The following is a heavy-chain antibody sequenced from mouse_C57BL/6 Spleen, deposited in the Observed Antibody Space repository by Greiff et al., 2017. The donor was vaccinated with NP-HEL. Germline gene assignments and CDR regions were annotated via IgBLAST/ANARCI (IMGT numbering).Heavy chain of an antibody. J-gene: IGHJ3*01. D-gene: IGHD1-1*01. CDR3: ARDYYGSSPAWFAY. CDR2: IDPSDSYT. V-gene: IGHV1-50*01. CDR1: GYTFTSYW. Sequence: QVQLQQPGAELVKPGASVKLSCKASGYTFTSYWMQWVKQRPGQGLEWIGEIDPSDSYTNYNQKFKGKATLTVDTSSSTAYMQLSSLTSEDSAVYYCARDYYGSSPAWFAYWGQGTLVTVSA.